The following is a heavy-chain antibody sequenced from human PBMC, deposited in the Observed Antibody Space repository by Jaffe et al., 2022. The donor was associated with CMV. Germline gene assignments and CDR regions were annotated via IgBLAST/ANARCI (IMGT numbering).Heavy chain of an antibody. D-gene: IGHD3-22*01. V-gene: IGHV5-51*01. CDR2: IYPGDSDT. CDR3: ARPIVSSGPEPDWYFDL. Sequence: EVQLVQSGAEVKKPGESLKISCKGSGYSFTSYWIGWVRQMPGKGLEWMGIIYPGDSDTRYSPSFQGQVTISADKSISTAYLQWSSLKASDTAMYYCARPIVSSGPEPDWYFDLWGRGTLVTVSS. J-gene: IGHJ2*01. CDR1: GYSFTSYW.